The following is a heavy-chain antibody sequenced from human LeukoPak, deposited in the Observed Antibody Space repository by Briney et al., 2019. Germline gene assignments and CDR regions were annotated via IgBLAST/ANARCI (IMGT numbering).Heavy chain of an antibody. J-gene: IGHJ6*03. D-gene: IGHD2-2*01. CDR2: ISYDGSNK. CDR3: AKDGCSSTSCPPQNTYYYYYMDV. V-gene: IGHV3-30*18. CDR1: GFTFSSYG. Sequence: GRSLRLSCAASGFTFSSYGMHWVRQAPGKGLEWVAVISYDGSNKYYADSVKGRFTISRDNSKNTLYLQMNSLRAEDTAVYYCAKDGCSSTSCPPQNTYYYYYMDVWGKGTTVTVSS.